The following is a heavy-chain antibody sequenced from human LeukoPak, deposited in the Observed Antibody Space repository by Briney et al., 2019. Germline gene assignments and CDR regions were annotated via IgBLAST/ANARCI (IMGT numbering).Heavy chain of an antibody. Sequence: SETLSLTCAVYGGSFSGYYWSWIRQPPGKGLEWIGEINHSGSTNYNPSLKSRVTISVDTSKNQFSLKLSSVTAADTAVYYYATIAARGGGYYYYYMDVWGKGTTVTVSS. J-gene: IGHJ6*03. CDR3: ATIAARGGGYYYYYMDV. V-gene: IGHV4-34*01. CDR2: INHSGST. CDR1: GGSFSGYY. D-gene: IGHD6-13*01.